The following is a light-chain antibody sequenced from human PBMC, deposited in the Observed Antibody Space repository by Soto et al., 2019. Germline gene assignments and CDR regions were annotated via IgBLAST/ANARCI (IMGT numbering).Light chain of an antibody. V-gene: IGKV1-39*01. CDR3: EQTYVAPVT. CDR2: ATS. J-gene: IGKJ4*01. Sequence: DIQMTQSPSSLSASVGERVTITCRASQNIKSFLNWYQQKPGKAPKLLIYATSSVQSGVPARFSGGRSGTDFSLSISSLQSEDFATYYCEQTYVAPVTFGGGTKVEI. CDR1: QNIKSF.